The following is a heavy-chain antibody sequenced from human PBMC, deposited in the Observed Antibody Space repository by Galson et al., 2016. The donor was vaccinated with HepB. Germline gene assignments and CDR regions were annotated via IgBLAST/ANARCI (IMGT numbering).Heavy chain of an antibody. D-gene: IGHD6-19*01. CDR3: AKIRLVVYNSGWGGSFDI. J-gene: IGHJ3*02. V-gene: IGHV3-23*01. CDR1: GFSISIYS. Sequence: SLRLSCAASGFSISIYSMNWVRQAPGKGLEWVSDIRGSGTGTSYTDSVKGRFTISRDNSKNTLYLQMNSLRAKDAAVYYCAKIRLVVYNSGWGGSFDIWGRGTMVTVSS. CDR2: IRGSGTGT.